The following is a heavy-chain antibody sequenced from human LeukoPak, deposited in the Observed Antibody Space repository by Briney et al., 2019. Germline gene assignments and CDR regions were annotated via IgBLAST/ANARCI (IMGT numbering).Heavy chain of an antibody. CDR3: ARSEWLPPMGFFDY. CDR1: GFTFSSYA. J-gene: IGHJ4*02. CDR2: ISYDGSNK. Sequence: GGSLRLSCAASGFTFSSYAMHWVRRAPGKGLEWVAVISYDGSNKYYADSVKGRFTISRDNSKNTLYLQMNSLRAEDTAVYYCARSEWLPPMGFFDYWGQGTLVTVSS. D-gene: IGHD6-19*01. V-gene: IGHV3-30*01.